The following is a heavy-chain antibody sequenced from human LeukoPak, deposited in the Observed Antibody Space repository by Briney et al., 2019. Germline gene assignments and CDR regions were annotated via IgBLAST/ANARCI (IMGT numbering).Heavy chain of an antibody. CDR1: GXTFSDYA. CDR2: LSYDGSKT. Sequence: PGRSLRLSCAASGXTFSDYAMHWVRQAPGKGQEWVAVLSYDGSKTYYADSVKGRFTISRDNSKNTLYLQMNSLRAEDTAVYYCARGRYNYGISFYFHYWGQGTLVTVSS. CDR3: ARGRYNYGISFYFHY. V-gene: IGHV3-30-3*01. D-gene: IGHD5-18*01. J-gene: IGHJ4*02.